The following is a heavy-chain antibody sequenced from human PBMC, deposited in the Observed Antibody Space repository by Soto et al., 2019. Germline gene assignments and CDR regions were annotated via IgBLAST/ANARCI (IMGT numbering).Heavy chain of an antibody. CDR2: VSGNGAVT. J-gene: IGHJ4*02. CDR1: GFTFGNYA. V-gene: IGHV3-23*01. D-gene: IGHD2-2*01. CDR3: AKVPASLKTFDY. Sequence: EVQLLDSGGGLAQPGGSLRLSCAASGFTFGNYAMNWVRQAPGKGLEWVSTVSGNGAVTYYADSVKGRFTISRDNSRSTLYLQMNNLRAEDTAIYFCAKVPASLKTFDYWGQGTLVTLSS.